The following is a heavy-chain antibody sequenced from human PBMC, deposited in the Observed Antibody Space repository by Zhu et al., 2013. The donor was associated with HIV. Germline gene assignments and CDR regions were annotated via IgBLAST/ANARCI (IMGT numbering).Heavy chain of an antibody. CDR2: ISTYNGDT. CDR1: GDIFSDYY. Sequence: QVQLVQSGTEVKKPGASVKVSCETSGDIFSDYYIHWVRQAPGQGLEWMGWISTYNGDTNYAQKFQGRVTMTTDTSTTTAYMELRSLTSDDTAVYYCASDLWEKAFDIWGQGTMVTVSS. D-gene: IGHD1-26*01. CDR3: ASDLWEKAFDI. J-gene: IGHJ3*02. V-gene: IGHV1-18*01.